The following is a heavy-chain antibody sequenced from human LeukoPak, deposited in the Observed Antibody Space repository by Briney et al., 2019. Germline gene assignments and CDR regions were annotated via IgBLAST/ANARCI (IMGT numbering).Heavy chain of an antibody. CDR3: ARRYCSSGSCYSPAFDY. CDR2: INWNGGRI. J-gene: IGHJ4*02. Sequence: GGSLRLSCAASGFTFDDYGMSWVRQVQGKGLEWVAGINWNGGRIGYADSVKGRYTISRDNAKNSLYLQMNSLRAEDTALYYCARRYCSSGSCYSPAFDYWGQGTLVTVSS. CDR1: GFTFDDYG. V-gene: IGHV3-20*04. D-gene: IGHD2-15*01.